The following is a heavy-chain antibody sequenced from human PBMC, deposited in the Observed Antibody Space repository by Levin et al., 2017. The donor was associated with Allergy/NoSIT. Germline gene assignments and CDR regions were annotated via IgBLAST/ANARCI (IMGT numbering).Heavy chain of an antibody. CDR2: IWYDGSNK. D-gene: IGHD2-21*02. CDR1: GFTFSSYG. CDR3: ARGEALSAYCGGDCSPGYYFDY. Sequence: GESLKISCAASGFTFSSYGMHWVRQAPGKGLEWVAVIWYDGSNKYYADSVKGRFTISRDNSKNTLYLQMNSLRAEDTAVYYCARGEALSAYCGGDCSPGYYFDYWGQGTLVTVSS. V-gene: IGHV3-33*01. J-gene: IGHJ4*02.